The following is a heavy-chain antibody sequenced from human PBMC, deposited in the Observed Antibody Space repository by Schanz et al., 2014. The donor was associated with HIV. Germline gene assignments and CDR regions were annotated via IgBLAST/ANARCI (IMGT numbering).Heavy chain of an antibody. CDR3: AKEAVTTFFDY. CDR1: GFTFSSDA. J-gene: IGHJ4*02. V-gene: IGHV3-23*01. Sequence: EVRLLESGGGLVQPGGSLRLSCAAFGFTFSSDAMSWVRQAPGKGLEWVSSISRTGGSTCYADSVKGRFTISRDNSKNTLYLQMNSLRAEDTAVYYCAKEAVTTFFDYWGQGTLVTVSS. D-gene: IGHD4-4*01. CDR2: ISRTGGST.